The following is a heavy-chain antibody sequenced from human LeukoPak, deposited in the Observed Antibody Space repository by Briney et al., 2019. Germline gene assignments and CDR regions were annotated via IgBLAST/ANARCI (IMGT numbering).Heavy chain of an antibody. CDR2: ISSSGGTI. CDR1: GFTFSTYS. V-gene: IGHV3-48*04. J-gene: IGHJ6*03. Sequence: PGGSLRLSCAASGFTFSTYSMNWVRQAPGKGLEWVSYISSSGGTIYYAASVKGRFTISRDNAKNSLYLQMNSLRVEDTAVYYCARLAGVDDGPYYYYYYMDVWGKGTTVTVSS. D-gene: IGHD7-27*01. CDR3: ARLAGVDDGPYYYYYYMDV.